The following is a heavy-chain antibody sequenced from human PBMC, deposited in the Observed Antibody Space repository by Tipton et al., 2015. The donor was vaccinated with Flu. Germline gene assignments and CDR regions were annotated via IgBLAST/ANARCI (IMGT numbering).Heavy chain of an antibody. J-gene: IGHJ5*02. D-gene: IGHD3-10*01. Sequence: LRLSCTVSGGSISSYYWSWIRQPPGKGLEWIGYIYYSGSTNYNPSLKSRVTISVDTSKNQFSLKLSSVTAADTAVYYCASLNMVRGVGYWFDPWGQGTLVTVSS. CDR3: ASLNMVRGVGYWFDP. CDR1: GGSISSYY. V-gene: IGHV4-59*01. CDR2: IYYSGST.